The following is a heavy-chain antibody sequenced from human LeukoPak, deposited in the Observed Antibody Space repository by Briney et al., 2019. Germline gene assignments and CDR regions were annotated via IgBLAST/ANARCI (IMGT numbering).Heavy chain of an antibody. D-gene: IGHD5-24*01. CDR2: IYYSGST. CDR3: ARVGRDGYNPATLDY. J-gene: IGHJ4*02. Sequence: SETLSLTCTVSGDSISTYYWSWIRQHPGKGLEWIGYIYYSGSTYYNPSLKSRVTISVDTSKNQFSLKLSSVTTADTAVYYCARVGRDGYNPATLDYWGQGTLVTVSS. V-gene: IGHV4-59*06. CDR1: GDSISTYY.